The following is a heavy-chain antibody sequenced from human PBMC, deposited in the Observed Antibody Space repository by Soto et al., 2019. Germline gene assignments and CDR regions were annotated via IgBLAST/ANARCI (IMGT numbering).Heavy chain of an antibody. D-gene: IGHD3-10*01. J-gene: IGHJ6*02. CDR1: GFTFSSYW. CDR2: MNEDGGTT. Sequence: GGSLRLSCAASGFTFSSYWMHWVRQAPGKGLVWVSRMNEDGGTTDYADSVKGRFTISRDNAKNTLYLQMNSLRVEDTAVYYCASDLSGRADVWGQGTTVTAP. CDR3: ASDLSGRADV. V-gene: IGHV3-74*01.